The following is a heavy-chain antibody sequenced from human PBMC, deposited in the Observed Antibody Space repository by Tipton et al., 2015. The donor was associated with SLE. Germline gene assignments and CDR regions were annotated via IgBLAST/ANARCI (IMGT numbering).Heavy chain of an antibody. CDR3: ARGWTVTNAPYYFDN. V-gene: IGHV3-23*01. D-gene: IGHD4-17*01. CDR2: ISGSGATT. J-gene: IGHJ4*02. CDR1: GFTFNTYA. Sequence: SLRLSCAASGFTFNTYAMNWVRQTPGKGLEWVSGISGSGATTHYADSVKGRFSVSRDNSKNTLYLEMNTLRAEDTAVYYCARGWTVTNAPYYFDNWGRGTLVTVSS.